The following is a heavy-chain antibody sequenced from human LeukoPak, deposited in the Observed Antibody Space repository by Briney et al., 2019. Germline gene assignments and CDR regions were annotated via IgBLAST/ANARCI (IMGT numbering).Heavy chain of an antibody. D-gene: IGHD6-13*01. CDR2: IYSGGST. J-gene: IGHJ4*02. Sequence: GGSLRLSCAASGFTVSSNYMSWVRQAPGKGLEWVSVIYSGGSTYYADSVKGRFTISRDNSKNTLYLQMNSLRAEDTAVYYCARGSAAGTGTSFDYWGQGTLVTVSS. CDR3: ARGSAAGTGTSFDY. V-gene: IGHV3-66*01. CDR1: GFTVSSNY.